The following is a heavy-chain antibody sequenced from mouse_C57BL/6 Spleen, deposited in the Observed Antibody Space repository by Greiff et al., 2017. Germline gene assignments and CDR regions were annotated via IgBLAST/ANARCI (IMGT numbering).Heavy chain of an antibody. CDR1: GYAFSSSW. V-gene: IGHV1-82*01. CDR3: ARFITTVVASYGD. D-gene: IGHD1-1*01. Sequence: QVQLQQSGPELVKPGASVKISCKASGYAFSSSWMNWVKQRPGKGLEWIGRIYPGDGDTNYNGKFKGKATLTADKSSSTAYMQLSSLTSEDSAVYFCARFITTVVASYGDRGQGTTLTVSS. J-gene: IGHJ2*01. CDR2: IYPGDGDT.